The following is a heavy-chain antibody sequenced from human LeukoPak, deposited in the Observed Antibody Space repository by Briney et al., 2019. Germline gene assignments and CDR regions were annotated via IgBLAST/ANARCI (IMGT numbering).Heavy chain of an antibody. D-gene: IGHD2-2*01. J-gene: IGHJ6*03. Sequence: SETLSLTCTVSGGSISSSYWSWIRQPPGKGLEWIGYIYYSGGTNYNPSLKSRVTISVDTSKNQFSLKLSSVTAADTAAYYCARGAWSSVRGYAHNMDVWGKGTTVTVSS. CDR2: IYYSGGT. CDR3: ARGAWSSVRGYAHNMDV. CDR1: GGSISSSY. V-gene: IGHV4-59*01.